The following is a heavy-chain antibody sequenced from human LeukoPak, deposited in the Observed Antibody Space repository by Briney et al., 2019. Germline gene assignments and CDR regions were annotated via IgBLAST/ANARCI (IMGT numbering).Heavy chain of an antibody. J-gene: IGHJ3*02. Sequence: GGSLRLSCAASGFTFNNYWMHWVRQAPGKGLVWVSRINSDASTTNYVDSVKGRFTMSRDNAKNTLYLQMNSLRAEDTAVYYCARETIDPYCSSTSCPGAFDIWGQGTMVTVSS. CDR3: ARETIDPYCSSTSCPGAFDI. V-gene: IGHV3-74*01. CDR2: INSDASTT. D-gene: IGHD2-2*01. CDR1: GFTFNNYW.